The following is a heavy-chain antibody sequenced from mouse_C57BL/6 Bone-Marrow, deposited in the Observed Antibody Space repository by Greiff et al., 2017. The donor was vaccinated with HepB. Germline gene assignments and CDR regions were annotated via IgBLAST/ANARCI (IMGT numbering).Heavy chain of an antibody. J-gene: IGHJ3*01. D-gene: IGHD2-4*01. CDR1: GYTFTSYW. CDR3: ARGARDYELFAY. Sequence: QVQLQQPGAELVKPGASVKLSCKASGYTFTSYWMHWVKQRPGQGLEWIGMIHPNSGSTNYNEKFKSKATLTVDKSSSTAYIQLSSLTSEDSAVYYCARGARDYELFAYWGQGTLVTVSA. CDR2: IHPNSGST. V-gene: IGHV1-64*01.